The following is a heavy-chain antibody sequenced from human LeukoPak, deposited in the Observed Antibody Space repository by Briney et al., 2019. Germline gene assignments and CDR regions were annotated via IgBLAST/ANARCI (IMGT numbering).Heavy chain of an antibody. V-gene: IGHV3-30*03. CDR3: ARDYCGGDCYSGDPYYGMDV. J-gene: IGHJ6*02. D-gene: IGHD2-21*02. CDR1: GFTFSSYG. Sequence: GRSLRLSCAASGFTFSSYGMHWVRQAPGKGLEWVAVISYDGSNKYYADSVKGRFTISRDNSKNTLYLQMNSLRAEDTAVYYCARDYCGGDCYSGDPYYGMDVWGQGTTVTASS. CDR2: ISYDGSNK.